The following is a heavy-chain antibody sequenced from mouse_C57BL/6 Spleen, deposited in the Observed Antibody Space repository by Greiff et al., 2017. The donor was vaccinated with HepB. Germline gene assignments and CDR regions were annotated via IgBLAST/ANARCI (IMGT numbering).Heavy chain of an antibody. CDR3: ARKSLANWDGYFDY. CDR2: IDPSDSET. CDR1: GYTFTSYW. V-gene: IGHV1-52*01. D-gene: IGHD4-1*01. Sequence: VQLQQPGAELVRPGSSVKLSCKASGYTFTSYWMHWVKQRPIQGLEWIGNIDPSDSETHYNQKFKDKATLTVDKSSSTAYMQLSSLTSEDSAVYYCARKSLANWDGYFDYWGQGTTLTVSS. J-gene: IGHJ2*01.